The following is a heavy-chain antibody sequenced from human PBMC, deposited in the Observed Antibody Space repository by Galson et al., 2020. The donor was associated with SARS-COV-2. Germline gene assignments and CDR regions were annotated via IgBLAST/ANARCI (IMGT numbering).Heavy chain of an antibody. D-gene: IGHD1-1*01. CDR1: GGSISSSSYY. CDR3: ATLSYNWNDGLDY. CDR2: IYYSGST. J-gene: IGHJ4*02. V-gene: IGHV4-39*01. Sequence: ETSETLSHTCTVSGGSISSSSYYWGWIRQPPGKGLEWIGSIYYSGSTYYNPSLKSRVTISVDTSKNQFSLKLSSVTAADTAVYYCATLSYNWNDGLDYWGQGTLVTVSS.